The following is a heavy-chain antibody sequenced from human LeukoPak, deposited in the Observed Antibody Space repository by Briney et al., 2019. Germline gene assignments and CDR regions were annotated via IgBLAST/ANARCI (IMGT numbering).Heavy chain of an antibody. J-gene: IGHJ4*01. V-gene: IGHV3-33*01. CDR1: GFILSKYG. CDR2: ISHDGSRD. D-gene: IGHD6-19*01. CDR3: ARADPGLAVAGP. Sequence: GGSLRLSCAASGFILSKYGMHWVRQAPGKGLEWVSVISHDGSRDWSADSVKGRFTISRDDSKNTLYLQMNCLRAEDTAMYYCARADPGLAVAGPWGHGTLVTVSS.